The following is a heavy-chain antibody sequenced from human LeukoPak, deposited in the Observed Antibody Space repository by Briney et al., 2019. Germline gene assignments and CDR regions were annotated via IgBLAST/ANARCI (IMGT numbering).Heavy chain of an antibody. CDR1: GFPFRSYE. CDR2: ISSSGFTT. J-gene: IGHJ4*02. V-gene: IGHV3-48*03. Sequence: GGSLRLSCAASGFPFRSYEMNWVRQDRGKGLEEGSYISSSGFTTYYADSVEGRLTISRDHAKNSLYLPMNSVSSEDTAVYLCVRDRGSSLYRALFDDWGQGTLVTVSS. CDR3: VRDRGSSLYRALFDD. D-gene: IGHD3-16*01.